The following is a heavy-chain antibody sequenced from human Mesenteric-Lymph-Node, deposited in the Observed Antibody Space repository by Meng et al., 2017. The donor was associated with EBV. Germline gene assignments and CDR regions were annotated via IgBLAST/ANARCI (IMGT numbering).Heavy chain of an antibody. CDR2: ITSSGSYI. CDR1: GFTFNSYS. CDR3: ARAPASSSRYHWYFDL. J-gene: IGHJ2*01. Sequence: EVQLLASGGGLVKPGGSLRLSCATSGFTFNSYSMNWVRQAPGKGLEWVSSITSSGSYIYYADSMKGRFTISRDNAKNSLFLQMNSLRAEDTAVYYCARAPASSSRYHWYFDLWGRGTLVTVSS. D-gene: IGHD6-13*01. V-gene: IGHV3-21*01.